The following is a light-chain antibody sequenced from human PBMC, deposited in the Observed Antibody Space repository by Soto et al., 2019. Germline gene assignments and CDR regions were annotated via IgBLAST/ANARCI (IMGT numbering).Light chain of an antibody. CDR2: DAS. J-gene: IGKJ4*01. Sequence: EIVLTQSPATLSLSPGERATFSCRASQSVSSYLAWYQQKPGQSPRLLIYDASNRATGIPARFSGSGSGTDFTLTISSLEPEDFAVYYCQQRSTWPLTFGGGTKVESK. V-gene: IGKV3-11*01. CDR3: QQRSTWPLT. CDR1: QSVSSY.